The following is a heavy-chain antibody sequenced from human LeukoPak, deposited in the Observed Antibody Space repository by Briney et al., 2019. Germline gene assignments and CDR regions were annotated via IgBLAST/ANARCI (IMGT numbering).Heavy chain of an antibody. D-gene: IGHD4-17*01. CDR2: ISSSSSYI. CDR1: GFTFSSYS. CDR3: ARVLYGANYYYYMDV. V-gene: IGHV3-21*01. Sequence: GGSLRLSCAASGFTFSSYSMNWVRQAPGKGLEWVSSISSSSSYIYYADSVKGRFTISRDNAKNSLCLQMNSLRAEDTAVYYCARVLYGANYYYYMDVWGKGTTVTASS. J-gene: IGHJ6*03.